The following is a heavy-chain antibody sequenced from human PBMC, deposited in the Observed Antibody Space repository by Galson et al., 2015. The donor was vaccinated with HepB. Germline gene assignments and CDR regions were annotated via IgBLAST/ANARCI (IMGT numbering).Heavy chain of an antibody. CDR1: GYSFTSYW. Sequence: QSGAEVKKPGESPRISCKGSGYSFTSYWISWVRQMPGKGLEWMGRIDPSDSYTNYSPSFQGHVTISADKSISTAYLQWSSLKASDTAMYYCARLDCSSTSCYDHAYWGQGTLVTVSS. V-gene: IGHV5-10-1*01. D-gene: IGHD2-2*01. CDR2: IDPSDSYT. J-gene: IGHJ4*02. CDR3: ARLDCSSTSCYDHAY.